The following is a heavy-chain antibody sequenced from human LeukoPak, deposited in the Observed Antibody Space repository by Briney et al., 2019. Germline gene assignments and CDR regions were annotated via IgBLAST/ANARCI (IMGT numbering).Heavy chain of an antibody. V-gene: IGHV3-74*01. D-gene: IGHD4-23*01. J-gene: IGHJ2*01. CDR2: VYTGGTTT. CDR1: GFIFSSYW. CDR3: ARSVVSTYWYFDL. Sequence: GGSLRLSCAASGFIFSSYWMHWVRQVPGKGLVWVSRVYTGGTTTDFADSVKGRFTVSRDNAKNTLYLQMDSLRAEDTAMYYCARSVVSTYWYFDLWGRGTLVTVSS.